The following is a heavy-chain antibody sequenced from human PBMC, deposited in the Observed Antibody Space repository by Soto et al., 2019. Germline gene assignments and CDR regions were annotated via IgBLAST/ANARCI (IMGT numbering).Heavy chain of an antibody. CDR2: ITGSGGST. D-gene: IGHD4-17*01. CDR1: GFMFSTYW. V-gene: IGHV3-23*01. CDR3: AKDRYGDYGGIDY. Sequence: GGSLRLSCAASGFMFSTYWMHWVRQAPGKGLVWVSVITGSGGSTYYADSVKGRFTISRDTSKNTLFLQMNSLRAEDTAVYYCAKDRYGDYGGIDYWGQGTMVTVS. J-gene: IGHJ4*02.